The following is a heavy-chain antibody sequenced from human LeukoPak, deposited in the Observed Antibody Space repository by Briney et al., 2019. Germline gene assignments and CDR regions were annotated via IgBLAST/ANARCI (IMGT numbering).Heavy chain of an antibody. J-gene: IGHJ4*02. V-gene: IGHV4-4*02. Sequence: PSGTLSLTCAVSGGSISSSNWWSWARQPPGKGLEWIGEIYHSVSTNYNPSLKSRVTISVDKSKNQFSLKLSSVTAADTAVYYCARGRDIVVVPAANYYFDYWGQGTLATVSS. CDR2: IYHSVST. CDR3: ARGRDIVVVPAANYYFDY. D-gene: IGHD2-2*01. CDR1: GGSISSSNW.